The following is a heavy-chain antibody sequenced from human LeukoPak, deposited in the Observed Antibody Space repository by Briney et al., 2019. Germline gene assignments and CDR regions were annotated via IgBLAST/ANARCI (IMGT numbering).Heavy chain of an antibody. J-gene: IGHJ4*02. CDR3: ARGLRWIQLWPGDY. Sequence: KPGGSLRLSCAASGFTFSSYSMNWVRQAPGKGLEWVSSISSRSSYIYYADSVKGRLTISRDNAKNSLYLQMNSLRAEDTAVYYCARGLRWIQLWPGDYWGQGTLVTVSS. V-gene: IGHV3-21*01. CDR2: ISSRSSYI. CDR1: GFTFSSYS. D-gene: IGHD5-18*01.